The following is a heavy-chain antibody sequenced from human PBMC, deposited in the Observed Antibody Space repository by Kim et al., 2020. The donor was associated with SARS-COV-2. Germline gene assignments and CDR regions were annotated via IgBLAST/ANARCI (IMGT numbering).Heavy chain of an antibody. Sequence: LSLTCVASGFTFGSYWMSWVRQAPGKGLEYMANIKFDGGEKYYVDSVKGRFTISRDNAQNSLYLQMYGLKADDTAVYYCARSGGGMDVWGQGTTGTV. J-gene: IGHJ6*02. CDR1: GFTFGSYW. CDR3: ARSGGGMDV. D-gene: IGHD1-26*01. V-gene: IGHV3-7*03. CDR2: IKFDGGEK.